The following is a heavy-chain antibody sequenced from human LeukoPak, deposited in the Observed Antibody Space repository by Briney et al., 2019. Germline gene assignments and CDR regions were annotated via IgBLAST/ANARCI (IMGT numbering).Heavy chain of an antibody. CDR3: ARDRSGHMDV. CDR2: IYYSGST. J-gene: IGHJ6*03. D-gene: IGHD6-19*01. Sequence: GSLRLSCAASGFTFSSYAMSWIRQPPGKGLEWIGSIYYSGSTYYKSSLKSRVTISVDTSKNQFSLKLSSVTAADTAVYYCARDRSGHMDVWGKGTTVTISS. CDR1: GFTFSSYA. V-gene: IGHV4-39*07.